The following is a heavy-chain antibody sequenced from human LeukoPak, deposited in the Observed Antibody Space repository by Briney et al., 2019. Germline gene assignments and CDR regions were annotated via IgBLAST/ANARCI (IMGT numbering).Heavy chain of an antibody. J-gene: IGHJ3*02. CDR2: MNPNSGNT. CDR1: GYTFTGYY. D-gene: IGHD3-3*01. Sequence: ASVKVSCKASGYTFTGYYMHWVRQATGQGLEWMGWMNPNSGNTGYAQKFQGRVTITRNTSISTAYMELSSLRSEDTAVYYCARPNYDFWSGLGAFDIWGQGTMVTVSS. V-gene: IGHV1-8*03. CDR3: ARPNYDFWSGLGAFDI.